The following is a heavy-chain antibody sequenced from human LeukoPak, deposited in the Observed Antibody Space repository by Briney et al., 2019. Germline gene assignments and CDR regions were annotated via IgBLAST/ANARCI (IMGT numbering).Heavy chain of an antibody. Sequence: GASVKVSCKASGGTFSSYAISWVRQAPGQGLEWMGGIIPIFGTANYAQKFQGRVTITADEPTSTAYMELSSLRSEDTAVYYCARDPAYGSGSFFDYWGQGTLVTVSS. CDR3: ARDPAYGSGSFFDY. CDR1: GGTFSSYA. D-gene: IGHD3-10*01. CDR2: IIPIFGTA. J-gene: IGHJ4*02. V-gene: IGHV1-69*01.